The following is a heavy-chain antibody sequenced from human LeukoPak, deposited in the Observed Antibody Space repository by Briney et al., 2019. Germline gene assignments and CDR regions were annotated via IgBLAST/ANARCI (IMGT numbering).Heavy chain of an antibody. V-gene: IGHV1-69*04. Sequence: SVKVSCKASGGTFSSYAISWVRQAPGQGLEWMGRIIPILGMANYAQKFQGRVTITADKSTSTAYMELSSLRSEDTAVYYCASSGSMEGWFDPWGQGTLVTVSS. CDR3: ASSGSMEGWFDP. CDR2: IIPILGMA. D-gene: IGHD3-10*01. J-gene: IGHJ5*02. CDR1: GGTFSSYA.